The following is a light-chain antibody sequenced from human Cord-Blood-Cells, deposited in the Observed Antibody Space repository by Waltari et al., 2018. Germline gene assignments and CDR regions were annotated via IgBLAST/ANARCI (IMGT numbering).Light chain of an antibody. CDR1: ALPKQY. V-gene: IGLV3-25*03. J-gene: IGLJ3*02. CDR2: KDS. CDR3: QSADSSGTWV. Sequence: SYELTQPPSVSVSPGQTARITCSGDALPKQYAYWYQQKPGQAPVLVIYKDSERPSGIPEGFAGSSSGTTVTLTISGVQAEDEADYYCQSADSSGTWVFGGGTKLTVL.